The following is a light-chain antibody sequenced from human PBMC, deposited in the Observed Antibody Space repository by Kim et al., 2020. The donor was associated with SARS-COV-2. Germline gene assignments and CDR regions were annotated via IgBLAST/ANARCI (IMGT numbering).Light chain of an antibody. CDR2: DAS. J-gene: IGKJ4*01. CDR3: QHRSSWPLT. CDR1: HSISRY. Sequence: EVVLTQSPATLSLSPGDRATLSCRASHSISRYLAWYQQKPGQAPRLLIYDASNRATGIPARFSGSGSGTDFTLTISSLEPEDFAVYYCQHRSSWPLTFGGGTRVDIK. V-gene: IGKV3-11*01.